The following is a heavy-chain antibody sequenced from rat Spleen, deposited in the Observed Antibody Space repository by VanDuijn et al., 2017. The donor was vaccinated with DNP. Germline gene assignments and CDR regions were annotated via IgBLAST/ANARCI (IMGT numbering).Heavy chain of an antibody. Sequence: EVQLVESGGGLVQPGGSLKLSCAASGFTFTNFYMAWVRQPPKKGLEWVATISTSGTRTYYPDSVKGRFTIYRDNVKSSLYLQMDSLRSEETATYYCARGPFDTTDNWFAYWGQGTLVTVSS. CDR1: GFTFTNFY. CDR2: ISTSGTRT. CDR3: ARGPFDTTDNWFAY. V-gene: IGHV5S11*01. D-gene: IGHD1-6*01. J-gene: IGHJ3*01.